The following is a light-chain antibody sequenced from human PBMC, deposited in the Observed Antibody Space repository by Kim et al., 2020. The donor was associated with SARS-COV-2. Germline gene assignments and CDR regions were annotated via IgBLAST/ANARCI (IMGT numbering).Light chain of an antibody. J-gene: IGLJ1*01. Sequence: GQSITISCTGTSSDVGAYNFVSWYQQQPGKAPKSIIYDVSEWPSGVSSRFSGSKSGNTASLTISGLQAEDEADYYCSSKTNSNTKVFGAGTKVTVL. CDR2: DVS. CDR3: SSKTNSNTKV. CDR1: SSDVGAYNF. V-gene: IGLV2-14*03.